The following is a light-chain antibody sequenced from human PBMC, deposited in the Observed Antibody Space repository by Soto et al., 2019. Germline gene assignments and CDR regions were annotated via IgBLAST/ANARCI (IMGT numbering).Light chain of an antibody. Sequence: EIVLTQSPATLSLSPGERATLSCSASQSVSSSYLAWYQQKPGQAPRLLIYGASSRATGIPDRFSGSGSGTDFTLTISRLEPEDFAVYYCQQYGSSPTTFGQGTKVDIK. V-gene: IGKV3-20*01. J-gene: IGKJ1*01. CDR2: GAS. CDR3: QQYGSSPTT. CDR1: QSVSSSY.